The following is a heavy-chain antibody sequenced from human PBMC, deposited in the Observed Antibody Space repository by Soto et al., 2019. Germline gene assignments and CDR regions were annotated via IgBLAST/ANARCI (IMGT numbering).Heavy chain of an antibody. CDR2: IYYSGST. V-gene: IGHV4-28*01. Sequence: QVQLQESGPGLVKPSDTLSLTCAVSGYSISSSNWWGWIRQPPGKGLEWIGYIYYSGSTYYNPSLKSRVTMSVDTSKNQFTLKLSSVTAVDTAVYYCAISDIAAAGTVDYWGQGTLVTVSS. D-gene: IGHD6-13*01. CDR1: GYSISSSNW. CDR3: AISDIAAAGTVDY. J-gene: IGHJ4*02.